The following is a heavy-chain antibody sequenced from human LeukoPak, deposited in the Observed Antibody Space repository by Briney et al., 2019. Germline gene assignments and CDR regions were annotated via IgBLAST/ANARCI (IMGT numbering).Heavy chain of an antibody. D-gene: IGHD6-19*01. CDR2: ISRLSSYI. CDR1: GFTVSSNY. Sequence: GGSLRLSCAASGFTVSSNYMSWVRQAPGKGLEWVSSISRLSSYINYADSVKGRFTISRDNAKNSLELHLSRLRPEDTALYYCVRRPYRSGFDFWGQGTLVTVSS. CDR3: VRRPYRSGFDF. J-gene: IGHJ5*01. V-gene: IGHV3-21*06.